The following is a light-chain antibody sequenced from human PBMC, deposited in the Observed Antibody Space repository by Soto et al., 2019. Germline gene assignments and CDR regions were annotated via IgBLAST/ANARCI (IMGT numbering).Light chain of an antibody. V-gene: IGLV2-23*01. J-gene: IGLJ2*01. CDR1: SSYVGTYNL. CDR2: EGN. Sequence: QSVLTQPASVSGSPGESITISCTETSSYVGTYNLVTWYQQHPGRVPRLILYEGNKRPSGVSSRFSASKSGNTASLTISGLQAEDEADYFCCSYAPSRTLLFGGGTKVTVL. CDR3: CSYAPSRTLL.